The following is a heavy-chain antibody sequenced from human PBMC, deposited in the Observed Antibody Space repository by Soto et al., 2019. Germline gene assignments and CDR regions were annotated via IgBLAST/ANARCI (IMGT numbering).Heavy chain of an antibody. Sequence: PSETLSLTCTVSGGSISSGGYYWSWIRQHPGKGLEWIGYIYYSGSTYYNPSLKSRVTISVDTSKNQFSLKLSSVTAADTAVYYCARGNYDFWSGPLGCFDPWGQGTLVTLSS. D-gene: IGHD3-3*01. CDR3: ARGNYDFWSGPLGCFDP. CDR1: GGSISSGGYY. J-gene: IGHJ5*02. V-gene: IGHV4-31*03. CDR2: IYYSGST.